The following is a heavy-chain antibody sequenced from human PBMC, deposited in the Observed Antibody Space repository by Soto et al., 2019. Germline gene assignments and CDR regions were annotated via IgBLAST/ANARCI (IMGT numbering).Heavy chain of an antibody. V-gene: IGHV4-34*01. D-gene: IGHD1-26*01. CDR3: ARGLRSPSGY. CDR1: GGSFSGYY. J-gene: IGHJ4*02. Sequence: QVQLQQWGAGLLKPSETLSLTCAVYGGSFSGYYWSWIRQPPGKGLEWIGEINHSGSTNYNPSLTSRVTISVDTSKNQFSLKLSSVTAADTAVYYCARGLRSPSGYWGQGTLVTVSS. CDR2: INHSGST.